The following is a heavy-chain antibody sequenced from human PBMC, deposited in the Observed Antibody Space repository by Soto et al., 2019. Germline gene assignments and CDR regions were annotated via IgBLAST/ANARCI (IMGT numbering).Heavy chain of an antibody. CDR2: ISGSGGTR. D-gene: IGHD3-22*01. V-gene: IGHV3-23*01. CDR3: AKRNYDSSGYYTNWFDP. J-gene: IGHJ5*02. Sequence: GGSLILSCVGSGFSFNSYAMSWVRQAPGKGLEWVSSISGSGGTRYYAESVKGRFTISRDNSKNMVYLQMNSLRAEDTAVYYCAKRNYDSSGYYTNWFDPRGQGTLVTVSS. CDR1: GFSFNSYA.